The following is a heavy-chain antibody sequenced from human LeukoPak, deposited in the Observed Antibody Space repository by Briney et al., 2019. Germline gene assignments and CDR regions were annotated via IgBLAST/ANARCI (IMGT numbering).Heavy chain of an antibody. CDR3: AKTRAYYDSSGYLNYFDY. V-gene: IGHV3-11*01. CDR1: GFTFSDYY. CDR2: ISSGSSTI. J-gene: IGHJ4*02. D-gene: IGHD3-22*01. Sequence: GGSLRLSCAASGFTFSDYYMSWIRQAPGKGLEWVSYISSGSSTIFYADSVKGRFTVSRDNSKNTLYLQMNSLRAEDTAVYYCAKTRAYYDSSGYLNYFDYWGQGTLVTVSS.